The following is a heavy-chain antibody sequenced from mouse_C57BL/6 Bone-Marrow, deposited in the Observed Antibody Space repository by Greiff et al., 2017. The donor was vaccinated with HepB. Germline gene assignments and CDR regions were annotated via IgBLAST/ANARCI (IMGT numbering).Heavy chain of an antibody. V-gene: IGHV1-54*01. J-gene: IGHJ2*01. D-gene: IGHD1-1*01. Sequence: VQRVESGAELVRPGTSVKVSCKASGYAFTNYLIEWVKQRPGQGLEWIGVINPGSGGTNYNEKFKGKATLTADKSSSTAYMQLSSLTSEDSAVYFCASSATVVATPFDYWGQGTTLTVSS. CDR3: ASSATVVATPFDY. CDR1: GYAFTNYL. CDR2: INPGSGGT.